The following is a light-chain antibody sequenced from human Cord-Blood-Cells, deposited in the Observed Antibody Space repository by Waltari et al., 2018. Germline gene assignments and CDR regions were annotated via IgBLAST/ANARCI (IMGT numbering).Light chain of an antibody. V-gene: IGLV3-1*01. Sequence: SYELTQPPSVSVSPGQTASITCSGGKLGDKYACWYQQQPGQSPVLVIYQDSKRPSGIPERFSSCSSGNTATLTIGWTQAMDEAYYYCQAWDSSTWVFGGGTKLTVL. J-gene: IGLJ3*02. CDR3: QAWDSSTWV. CDR1: KLGDKY. CDR2: QDS.